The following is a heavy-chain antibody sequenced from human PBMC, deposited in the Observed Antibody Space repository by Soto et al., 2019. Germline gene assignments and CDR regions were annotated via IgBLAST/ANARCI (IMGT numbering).Heavy chain of an antibody. D-gene: IGHD4-17*01. CDR2: IYYSGTS. CDR1: GGSTSDDTYY. CDR3: ARGYYGGNSPARAFDI. V-gene: IGHV4-39*07. Sequence: SETLSLTCTVSGGSTSDDTYYWGWIRQPPGKGLEWIGSIYYSGTSSYNPSLESRVTISVDTSKNQFSLKLSSVTAADTAVYYCARGYYGGNSPARAFDIWGQGTMVTVSS. J-gene: IGHJ3*02.